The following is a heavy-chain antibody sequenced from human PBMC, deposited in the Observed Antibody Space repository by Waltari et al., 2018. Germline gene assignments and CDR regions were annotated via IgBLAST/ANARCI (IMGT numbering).Heavy chain of an antibody. J-gene: IGHJ5*02. Sequence: QVQLQESGPGLVKPSETLSLTCTVSGGSISSYYCSWIRQPAGKGLEWIGRIYTSGSTNYNPSLKSRVTMSVDTSKNQFSLKLSSVTAADTAVYYCARVGSSSWYGSVYNWFDPWGQGTLVTVSS. CDR1: GGSISSYY. V-gene: IGHV4-4*07. CDR2: IYTSGST. D-gene: IGHD6-13*01. CDR3: ARVGSSSWYGSVYNWFDP.